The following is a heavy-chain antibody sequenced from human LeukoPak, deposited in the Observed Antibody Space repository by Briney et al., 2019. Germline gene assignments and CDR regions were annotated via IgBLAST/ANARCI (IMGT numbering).Heavy chain of an antibody. J-gene: IGHJ5*02. CDR2: IIPILGIA. CDR1: GGTFSSYA. Sequence: SVKVSCKASGGTFSSYAISWVRQAPGQGLEWMGRIIPILGIANYAQKFQGRVTITADKSTSTAYMELSSLRSEDTAVYYCATESSSPLSLVVHWGQGTLVTVSS. CDR3: ATESSSPLSLVVH. V-gene: IGHV1-69*04. D-gene: IGHD6-13*01.